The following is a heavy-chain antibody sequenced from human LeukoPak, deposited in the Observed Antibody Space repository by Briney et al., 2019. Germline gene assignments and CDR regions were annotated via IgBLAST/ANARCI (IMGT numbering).Heavy chain of an antibody. CDR1: GFTFSSYW. V-gene: IGHV3-7*01. J-gene: IGHJ4*02. Sequence: GGSLRLSCAASGFTFSSYWMSWVRQAPGKGLEWVANIKQDGSEKYYVDSVKGRFTISSDNARNSLYLQMNTLRVADTAVYYCAREKYDFWSGYPFDYWGQGTLVTVSA. D-gene: IGHD3-3*01. CDR3: AREKYDFWSGYPFDY. CDR2: IKQDGSEK.